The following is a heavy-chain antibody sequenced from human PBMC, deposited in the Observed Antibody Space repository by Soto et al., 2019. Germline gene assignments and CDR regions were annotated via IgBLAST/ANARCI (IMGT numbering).Heavy chain of an antibody. J-gene: IGHJ4*02. V-gene: IGHV4-31*03. CDR2: IYYSGST. CDR3: ARDRGSAFDY. Sequence: SETLSLTCTVSGGSISSGGYYWSWIRQHPGKGLEWIGYIYYSGSTYYNPSLKSRVTISVDTSKNQFSLKLSSVTAADTAVYYCARDRGSAFDYWGQGTLVTVSS. D-gene: IGHD6-25*01. CDR1: GGSISSGGYY.